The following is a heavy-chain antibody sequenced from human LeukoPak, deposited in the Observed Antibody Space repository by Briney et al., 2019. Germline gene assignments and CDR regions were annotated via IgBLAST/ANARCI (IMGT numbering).Heavy chain of an antibody. CDR3: ARFCGRKSWHSGYYYGIDV. D-gene: IGHD3-10*01. Sequence: PSETLSLTCAVSGGSIINSNWWSWVRHPPGKGVEGIGEIYHSGSTNYNPSLESRVTVSVDKSKNQFSLDRTSVAAADASAYYCARFCGRKSWHSGYYYGIDVWGQGTTVTVS. CDR1: GGSIINSNW. J-gene: IGHJ6*02. CDR2: IYHSGST. V-gene: IGHV4-4*02.